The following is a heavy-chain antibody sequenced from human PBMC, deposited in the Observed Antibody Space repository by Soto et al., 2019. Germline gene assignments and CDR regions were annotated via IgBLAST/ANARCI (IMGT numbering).Heavy chain of an antibody. CDR2: INPNNDGT. J-gene: IGHJ4*02. CDR1: GNTFTGYY. Sequence: QVHLVQSGAEVKKPGASVKVSCKASGNTFTGYYIHWVRQAPGQGLEWMGWINPNNDGTTYGEKFQGRVTMTRDTSTITAYMELSRLRSDDTAVYYCARDLGGSRDSWGQGTLVTVSS. D-gene: IGHD1-26*01. V-gene: IGHV1-2*02. CDR3: ARDLGGSRDS.